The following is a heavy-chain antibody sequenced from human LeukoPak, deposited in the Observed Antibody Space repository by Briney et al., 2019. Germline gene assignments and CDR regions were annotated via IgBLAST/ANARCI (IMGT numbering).Heavy chain of an antibody. V-gene: IGHV3-30*18. D-gene: IGHD3-22*01. CDR1: GFTFSSYG. CDR2: ISYDGSNK. CDR3: AKDTGGSYYYDSSGYLDY. J-gene: IGHJ4*02. Sequence: GGSLRLSCAASGFTFSSYGMHWVRQAPGKGLEWVAVISYDGSNKYYADSVKGRFTISRGNSKNTLYLQMNSLRAEDTAVYYCAKDTGGSYYYDSSGYLDYWGQGTLVTVSS.